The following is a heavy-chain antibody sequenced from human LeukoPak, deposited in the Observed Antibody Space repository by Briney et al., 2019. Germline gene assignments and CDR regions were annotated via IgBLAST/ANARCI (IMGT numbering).Heavy chain of an antibody. J-gene: IGHJ4*02. V-gene: IGHV5-51*01. CDR3: ARPGYCSSTTCQGLDY. D-gene: IGHD2-2*01. CDR1: GYSFTRYW. Sequence: KPGESLKISCKGSGYSFTRYWIGWVRQMPGKGLEWMGIIYPGDSDTRYSPSFQGQVTISADKSISTAYLQWSSLKASDTAMYYCARPGYCSSTTCQGLDYWGQGTLVTVSS. CDR2: IYPGDSDT.